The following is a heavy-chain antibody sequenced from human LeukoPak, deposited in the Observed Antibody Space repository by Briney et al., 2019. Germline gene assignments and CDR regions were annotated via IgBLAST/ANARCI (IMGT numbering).Heavy chain of an antibody. CDR3: ARGGCTNGVCYVFDY. V-gene: IGHV4-59*01. Sequence: SETLSLTCTVSGGSISSYYWSWIRQSPGEGLEWIGYIYYRGSTNYSPSLESRVTISVYTSKNQFSLKLSSVTAADTAVYYCARGGCTNGVCYVFDYWGQGTLVTVSS. D-gene: IGHD2-8*01. CDR1: GGSISSYY. J-gene: IGHJ4*02. CDR2: IYYRGST.